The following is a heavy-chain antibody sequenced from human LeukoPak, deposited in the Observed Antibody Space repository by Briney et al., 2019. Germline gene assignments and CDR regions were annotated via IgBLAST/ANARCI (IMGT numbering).Heavy chain of an antibody. Sequence: ASVKVSCKASGYTFTSYAMNWVRQAPGQGLEWMGWINTNTGNPTYAQGFTGRFVFSLDTSVSTAYLQISSLKAEDTAVYYCAKNLVGLAAVGRPAVDYWGQGTLVTVSS. V-gene: IGHV7-4-1*02. CDR1: GYTFTSYA. D-gene: IGHD6-13*01. J-gene: IGHJ4*02. CDR3: AKNLVGLAAVGRPAVDY. CDR2: INTNTGNP.